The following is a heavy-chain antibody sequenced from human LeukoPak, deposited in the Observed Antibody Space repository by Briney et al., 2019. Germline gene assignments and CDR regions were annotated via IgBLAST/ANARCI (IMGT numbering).Heavy chain of an antibody. CDR2: IRSKIYGGTT. CDR3: TRDQYSSGWYDILFDY. V-gene: IGHV3-49*03. D-gene: IGHD6-19*01. CDR1: GCTFGDYA. Sequence: GGSLRLSCTASGCTFGDYAMSWFRQAPGKGLEWVGFIRSKIYGGTTEYAASVKGRFTISRDDSKSIAYLQMNSLKTEDTAVYYCTRDQYSSGWYDILFDYWGQGTLVTVSS. J-gene: IGHJ4*02.